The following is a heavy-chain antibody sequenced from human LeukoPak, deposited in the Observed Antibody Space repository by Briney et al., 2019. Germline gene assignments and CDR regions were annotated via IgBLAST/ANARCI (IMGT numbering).Heavy chain of an antibody. CDR1: GYTFTGYY. J-gene: IGHJ4*02. CDR3: ARVGGSYYRAFDY. D-gene: IGHD1-26*01. V-gene: IGHV1-2*02. Sequence: ASVKVSCKASGYTFTGYYMHWVRQAPGQGLEWMGWINPNSGGTNYAQKFQGRVTMTRDTSISTAYMELSRLRSDDTAVYYCARVGGSYYRAFDYWGQGTLVTVSS. CDR2: INPNSGGT.